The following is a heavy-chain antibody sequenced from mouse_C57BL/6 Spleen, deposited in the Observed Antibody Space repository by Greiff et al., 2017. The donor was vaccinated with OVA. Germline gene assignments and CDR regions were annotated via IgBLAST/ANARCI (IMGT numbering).Heavy chain of an antibody. CDR2: ISSGGDYI. J-gene: IGHJ2*01. CDR3: TRVYYGSSYDY. CDR1: GFTFSSYA. Sequence: EVQLQESGEGLVKPGGSLKLSSAASGFTFSSYAMSWVRQTPEKRLEWVAYISSGGDYIYYADTVKGRFTISRDNDRNTLYLQMSSLKSEDTAMYYCTRVYYGSSYDYWGQGTTLTVSS. V-gene: IGHV5-9-1*02. D-gene: IGHD1-1*01.